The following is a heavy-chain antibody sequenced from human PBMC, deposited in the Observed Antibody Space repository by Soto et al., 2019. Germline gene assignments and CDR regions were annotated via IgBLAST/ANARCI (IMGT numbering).Heavy chain of an antibody. CDR2: IYYSGST. J-gene: IGHJ3*02. Sequence: SDTLSLTCTVSGGSISSGGYYWSWIRQHPGKGLEWIGYIYYSGSTYYNPSLKSRVTISVDTSKNQFSLKLSSVTAADTAVYYCARDNSGYDNDAFDIWGQGTMVNV. CDR1: GGSISSGGYY. D-gene: IGHD5-12*01. V-gene: IGHV4-31*03. CDR3: ARDNSGYDNDAFDI.